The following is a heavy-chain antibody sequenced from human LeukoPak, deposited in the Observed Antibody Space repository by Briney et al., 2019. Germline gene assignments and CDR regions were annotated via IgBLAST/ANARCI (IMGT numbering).Heavy chain of an antibody. CDR3: ARDQTDSSGRQYYFDY. V-gene: IGHV3-7*01. J-gene: IGHJ4*02. CDR2: IKQDGSEK. CDR1: GFTFSSYW. D-gene: IGHD6-19*01. Sequence: GGSLRLSCAASGFTFSSYWMSWVRQAPGKGLEWVANIKQDGSEKYYVDSVKGRFTISRDNAKNSLYLQMNSLRAEDTAVYYCARDQTDSSGRQYYFDYWGQGTLVTVSS.